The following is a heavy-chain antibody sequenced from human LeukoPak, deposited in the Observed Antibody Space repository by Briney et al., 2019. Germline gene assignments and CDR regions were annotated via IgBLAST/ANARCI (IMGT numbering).Heavy chain of an antibody. V-gene: IGHV4-59*01. CDR2: IYYSGST. CDR3: TREGSTRGNDAFDI. D-gene: IGHD2-2*01. J-gene: IGHJ3*02. Sequence: PSETLSLTCTASGGSIISYYWSWIRQPPGKGLEWIGYIYYSGSTNYNPSLKSRVTISVDTSKNQFSLKLSSVTAADTAVYYCTREGSTRGNDAFDIWGQGTMVTISS. CDR1: GGSIISYY.